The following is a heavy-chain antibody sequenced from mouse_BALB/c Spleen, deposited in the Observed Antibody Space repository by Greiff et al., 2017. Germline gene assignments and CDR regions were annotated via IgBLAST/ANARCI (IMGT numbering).Heavy chain of an antibody. J-gene: IGHJ3*01. CDR2: ISYDGSN. CDR1: GYSITSGYY. V-gene: IGHV3-6*02. Sequence: ESGPGLVKPSQSLSLTCSVTGYSITSGYYWNWIRQFPGNTLEWMGYISYDGSNNYNPSLKNRISITRDTSKNQFFLKLNSVTTEDTATYYCANRYDAWFAYWGQGTLVTVSA. D-gene: IGHD2-14*01. CDR3: ANRYDAWFAY.